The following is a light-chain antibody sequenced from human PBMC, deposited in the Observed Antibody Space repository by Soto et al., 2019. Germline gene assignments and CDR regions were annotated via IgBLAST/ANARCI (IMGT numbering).Light chain of an antibody. Sequence: QPVLTQSPSASASLGASVKLTCTVTGGHTTYAIAWHQQQPDKAPRYLMTLNSDGTHFDGDGIPDRFSGSSSGAERYLTISSLQPEDEADYYCQTWGSDSHVFGAGTKLTVL. CDR3: QTWGSDSHV. CDR1: GGHTTYA. J-gene: IGLJ1*01. CDR2: LNSDGTH. V-gene: IGLV4-69*01.